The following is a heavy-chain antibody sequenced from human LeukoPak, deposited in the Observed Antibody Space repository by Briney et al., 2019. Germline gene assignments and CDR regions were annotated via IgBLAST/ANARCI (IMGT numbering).Heavy chain of an antibody. Sequence: GGSLRLSCAASGFTFSNYAMSWVRQAPGKGLEWVSAINDSGGSTYYADSVKGRFTISRDNAKNSLYLEMNSLRVEDTAVYYCARDSAGIADYYYYYMDVWGKGTTVTVSS. J-gene: IGHJ6*03. CDR2: INDSGGST. CDR1: GFTFSNYA. V-gene: IGHV3-23*01. CDR3: ARDSAGIADYYYYYMDV. D-gene: IGHD6-13*01.